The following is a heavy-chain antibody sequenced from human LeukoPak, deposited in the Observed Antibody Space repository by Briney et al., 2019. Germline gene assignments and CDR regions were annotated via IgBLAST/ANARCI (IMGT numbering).Heavy chain of an antibody. CDR1: GGSISSYY. D-gene: IGHD1-1*01. J-gene: IGHJ3*02. CDR3: ARSDVERDAFDI. Sequence: SETLSLTCTVSGGSISSYYWSWIRQPPGKGLEWIGYIYYSGSTNYNPSLKSRVTISVDTSKNQFSLKLSSVTAADTAVYYCARSDVERDAFDIWGQGTIVTVSS. V-gene: IGHV4-59*01. CDR2: IYYSGST.